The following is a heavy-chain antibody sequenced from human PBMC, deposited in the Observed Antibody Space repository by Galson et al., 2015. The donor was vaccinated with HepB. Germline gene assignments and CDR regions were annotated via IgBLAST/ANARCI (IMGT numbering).Heavy chain of an antibody. D-gene: IGHD3-10*01. CDR1: GFTFSGYW. CDR3: ARSPGGGFDY. V-gene: IGHV3-74*03. J-gene: IGHJ4*02. Sequence: SLRLSCAASGFTFSGYWMHWVRQAPGKGLVWVSRINSDGSSTTYADSVKGRFTISRDNAKNMLYLQMNSLRAEDTAVYYCARSPGGGFDYWGQGTLVTVSS. CDR2: INSDGSST.